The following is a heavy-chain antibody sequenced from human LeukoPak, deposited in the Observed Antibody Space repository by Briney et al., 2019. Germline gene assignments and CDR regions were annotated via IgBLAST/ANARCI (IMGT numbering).Heavy chain of an antibody. D-gene: IGHD1-26*01. CDR2: IYYSGST. J-gene: IGHJ4*02. CDR1: GGSISSSSYY. CDR3: ARGEGVVGATNPNLLDY. Sequence: PSETLSLTCTVSGGSISSSSYYWGWIRQPPGKGLEWIGSIYYSGSTYYNPSLKSRVTISVDTSKNQFSLKLSSVTAADTAVYYCARGEGVVGATNPNLLDYWGQGTLVTVSS. V-gene: IGHV4-39*07.